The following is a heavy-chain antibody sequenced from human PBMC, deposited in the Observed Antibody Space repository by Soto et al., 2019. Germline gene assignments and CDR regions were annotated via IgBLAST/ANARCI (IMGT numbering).Heavy chain of an antibody. CDR2: ISAYNGNT. J-gene: IGHJ5*02. D-gene: IGHD3-10*01. V-gene: IGHV1-18*01. Sequence: GASVKVSCKASGYTFTSYGISWVRQAPGQGLEWMGWISAYNGNTNYAQKLQGRVTMTTDTSTSTAYMELRSLRSDDTAVYYCARDAWGVAYNWFDPWGQGTLVTVSS. CDR3: ARDAWGVAYNWFDP. CDR1: GYTFTSYG.